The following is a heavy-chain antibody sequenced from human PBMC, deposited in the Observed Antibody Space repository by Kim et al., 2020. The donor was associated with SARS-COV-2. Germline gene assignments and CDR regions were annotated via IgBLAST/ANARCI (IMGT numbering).Heavy chain of an antibody. Sequence: GGSLRLSCAASGFTFSSYAMSWVRQAPGKGLEWVSAISGSGGSTYSADSVKGRFTISRDNSKNTLYLQMNSLRVEDTAVYYCAKGPYCSGGSCSAYYFDYWGQGTLVTVSS. CDR2: ISGSGGST. J-gene: IGHJ4*02. D-gene: IGHD2-15*01. CDR1: GFTFSSYA. CDR3: AKGPYCSGGSCSAYYFDY. V-gene: IGHV3-23*01.